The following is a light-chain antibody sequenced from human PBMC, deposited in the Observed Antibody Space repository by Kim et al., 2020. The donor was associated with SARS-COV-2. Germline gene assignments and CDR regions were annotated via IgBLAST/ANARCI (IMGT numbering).Light chain of an antibody. CDR1: KLGDKH. Sequence: SVSPGQTASITCSGDKLGDKHASWYQHKPGQSPILVIYQDKKRPSGIPERFSGSNSGNTATLTISGTQAMDEADFYCQAWDSSTAVFGGGTQLTVL. CDR3: QAWDSSTAV. J-gene: IGLJ3*02. CDR2: QDK. V-gene: IGLV3-1*01.